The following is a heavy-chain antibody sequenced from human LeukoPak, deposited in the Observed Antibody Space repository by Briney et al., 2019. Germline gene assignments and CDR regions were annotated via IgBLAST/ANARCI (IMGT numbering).Heavy chain of an antibody. CDR3: AKAVRYCSGGSCYELDYYYYGMDV. V-gene: IGHV3-9*01. J-gene: IGHJ6*02. CDR1: GFIFNNYA. CDR2: ISWNSGSI. D-gene: IGHD2-15*01. Sequence: PGRSLRLSCAGSGFIFNNYAMHWVRQPPGKGLEWVSGISWNSGSIDYADSVKGRFTISRDNSKNTLYLQMNSLRAEDTAVYYCAKAVRYCSGGSCYELDYYYYGMDVWGQGTTVTVSS.